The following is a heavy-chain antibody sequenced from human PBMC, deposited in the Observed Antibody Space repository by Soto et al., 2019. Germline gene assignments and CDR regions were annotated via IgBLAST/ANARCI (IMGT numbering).Heavy chain of an antibody. Sequence: QVQLQESGPGLVKPSETLSLTCTVSGGSISSYYWSWIRRPPGKGLEWIGYIYNSGSTHSNPSLQSQVTISVDTSKNQFSLKLSSVTAADTGIYYCARARITMVREVIKYNMDVWGQGTTVSVSS. CDR3: ARARITMVREVIKYNMDV. J-gene: IGHJ6*02. V-gene: IGHV4-59*01. CDR1: GGSISSYY. CDR2: IYNSGST. D-gene: IGHD3-10*01.